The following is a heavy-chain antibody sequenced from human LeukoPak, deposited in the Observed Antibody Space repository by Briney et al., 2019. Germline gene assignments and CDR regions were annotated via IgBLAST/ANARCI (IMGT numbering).Heavy chain of an antibody. CDR3: ARLREDDSSGYSPDY. J-gene: IGHJ4*02. V-gene: IGHV4-39*01. D-gene: IGHD3-22*01. Sequence: PSETLSLTCTVSGGSISSSSYYWGWIRQPPGKGLEWIGSIYYSGSTYYNPSLKSRVTISVDTSKNQFSLKLSSVTAADTVVYYCARLREDDSSGYSPDYWGQGTLVTVSS. CDR1: GGSISSSSYY. CDR2: IYYSGST.